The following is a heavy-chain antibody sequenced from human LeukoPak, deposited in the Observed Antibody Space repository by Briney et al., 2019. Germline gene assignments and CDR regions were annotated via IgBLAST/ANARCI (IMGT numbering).Heavy chain of an antibody. CDR1: GFTHEDYD. CDR2: FRSKAYSRTT. CDR3: TRDRSSWYITLNYFDY. V-gene: IGHV3-49*03. D-gene: IGHD6-13*01. J-gene: IGHJ4*02. Sequence: GGPLTLLCTVSGFTHEDYDMSWLRQATGGGLEWLVFFRSKAYSRTTKYAAAVKDRFTITRDDYKSIAYLQMISLITEDKAVYYCTRDRSSWYITLNYFDYWGQGTLVTVSS.